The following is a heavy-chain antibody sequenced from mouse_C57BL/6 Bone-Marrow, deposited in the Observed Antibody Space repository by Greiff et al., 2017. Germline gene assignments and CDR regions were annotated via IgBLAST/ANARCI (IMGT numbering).Heavy chain of an antibody. CDR3: ALSGSSPLAY. Sequence: VQLQQPGAELVKPGASVKMSCKASGYTFTSYWITWVKQRPGQGLEWIGDIYPGSGSTNYNEKFKSKDALTVDTSSSTAYMQLSSLTSEDSAVYYCALSGSSPLAYWGQGTLVTVSA. D-gene: IGHD1-1*01. J-gene: IGHJ3*01. CDR2: IYPGSGST. V-gene: IGHV1-55*01. CDR1: GYTFTSYW.